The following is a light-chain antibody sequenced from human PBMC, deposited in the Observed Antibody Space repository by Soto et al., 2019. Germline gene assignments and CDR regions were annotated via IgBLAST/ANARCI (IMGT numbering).Light chain of an antibody. CDR2: WAS. CDR3: QHYGNSAPYS. Sequence: DIVMTQSPDSLAVSLGERATINCKSSQSILYSSNNKNYLAWYQQKTGQPPKLLIHWASTRESGVPDRFSGSGSGTDFALTISALQAEDVAVYYCQHYGNSAPYSFGQGTKLEIK. CDR1: QSILYSSNNKNY. V-gene: IGKV4-1*01. J-gene: IGKJ2*01.